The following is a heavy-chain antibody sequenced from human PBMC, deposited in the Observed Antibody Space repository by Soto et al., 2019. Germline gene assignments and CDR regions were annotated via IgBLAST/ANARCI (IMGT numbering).Heavy chain of an antibody. Sequence: LRLSCVASGFTFSSYAMSWVRQAPGKGLEWVSAISGSGGSTYYADSVKGRFTISRDNSKNTLYLQMNSLRAEDTAVYYCAKDYCSSTSCLFDYWGQGTLVTVSS. CDR2: ISGSGGST. J-gene: IGHJ4*02. CDR1: GFTFSSYA. CDR3: AKDYCSSTSCLFDY. D-gene: IGHD2-2*01. V-gene: IGHV3-23*01.